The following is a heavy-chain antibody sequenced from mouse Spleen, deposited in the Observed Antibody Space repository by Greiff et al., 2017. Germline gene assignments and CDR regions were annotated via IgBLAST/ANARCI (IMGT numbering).Heavy chain of an antibody. CDR3: ARCPPYDGYYVWFAY. CDR2: INPSNGRT. CDR1: GYTFTSYW. D-gene: IGHD2-3*01. J-gene: IGHJ3*01. Sequence: QVQLQQPGAELVKPGASVKLSCKASGYTFTSYWMHWVKQRPGQGLEWIGEINPSNGRTNYNEKFKSKATLTVDKSSSTAYMQLSSLTSEDSAVYYCARCPPYDGYYVWFAYWGQGTLVTVSA. V-gene: IGHV1S81*02.